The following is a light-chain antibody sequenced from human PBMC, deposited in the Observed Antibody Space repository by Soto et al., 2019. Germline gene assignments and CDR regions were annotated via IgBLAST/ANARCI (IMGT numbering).Light chain of an antibody. J-gene: IGLJ3*02. CDR2: GNN. Sequence: SVLTQPPSVSGAPGQRVTISCTGNSSNIGAGYDVHWYQQLPGTAPKLLIYGNNNRPSGVPDRFFGSKSGTSASLAITGLQAEDEAGYYCQSYDTSLSEVFGGGTKPTVL. CDR1: SSNIGAGYD. CDR3: QSYDTSLSEV. V-gene: IGLV1-40*01.